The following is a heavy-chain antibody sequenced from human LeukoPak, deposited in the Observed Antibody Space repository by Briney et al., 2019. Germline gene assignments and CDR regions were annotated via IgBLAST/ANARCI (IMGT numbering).Heavy chain of an antibody. CDR1: GGSFSGYY. J-gene: IGHJ4*02. CDR3: ARLPLFWSGYYDY. V-gene: IGHV4-34*01. CDR2: INHSGST. D-gene: IGHD3-3*01. Sequence: PSETLSLPRAVYGGSFSGYYWSWIRQPPGKGLEWIGEINHSGSTNYNPSLKSRVTISVDTSKDQFSLKLSSVTAADTAVYYCARLPLFWSGYYDYWGQGTLVTVSS.